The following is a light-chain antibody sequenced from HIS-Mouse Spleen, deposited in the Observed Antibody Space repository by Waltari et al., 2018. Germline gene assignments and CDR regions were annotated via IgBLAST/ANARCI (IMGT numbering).Light chain of an antibody. CDR3: CSYAGSSTWV. J-gene: IGLJ3*02. CDR1: SSDGGSYNL. V-gene: IGLV2-23*01. Sequence: QSALTQPASVSGSPGQSITISCTGTSSDGGSYNLVSWYQQHPGKPPKPMIYEGSKRPSGVSNRCSGSKSGNTASLTIAGLQAEDEADYYCCSYAGSSTWVFGGGTKLTVL. CDR2: EGS.